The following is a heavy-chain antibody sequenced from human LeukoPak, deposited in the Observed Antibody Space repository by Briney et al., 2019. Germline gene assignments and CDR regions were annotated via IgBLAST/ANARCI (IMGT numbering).Heavy chain of an antibody. Sequence: GGSLRLSCAAPGLTFSSYGMHWVRQAPGKGLVWVSRIYSDGISTSYADSVKGRFTISRDNAKNTLYLQMNSLKAEDTAIYYCAREGGSYSNYFDYWGQGTLVTVSS. CDR3: AREGGSYSNYFDY. V-gene: IGHV3-74*01. CDR2: IYSDGIST. CDR1: GLTFSSYG. D-gene: IGHD1-26*01. J-gene: IGHJ4*02.